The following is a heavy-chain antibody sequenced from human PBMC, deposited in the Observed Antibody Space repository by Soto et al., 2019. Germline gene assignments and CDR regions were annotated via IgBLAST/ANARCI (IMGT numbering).Heavy chain of an antibody. CDR3: ARLGSGWSVDY. J-gene: IGHJ4*02. D-gene: IGHD6-19*01. CDR2: IWYDGNNK. Sequence: GGSLRLSCAASGFTFSSFGMHWVRQAPGKGLEWVAVIWYDGNNKYYADSVKGRFTISRDNSKNTLYLQMNSLRAEDTAVFYCARLGSGWSVDYWGQGTLVTVSS. CDR1: GFTFSSFG. V-gene: IGHV3-33*01.